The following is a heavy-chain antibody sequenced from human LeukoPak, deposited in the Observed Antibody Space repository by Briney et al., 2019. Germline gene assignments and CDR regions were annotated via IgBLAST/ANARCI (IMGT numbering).Heavy chain of an antibody. CDR3: AGQGRSDAFDI. CDR1: GGSISSYY. CDR2: IYYSGST. Sequence: PSETLSLTCTVSGGSISSYYWSWIRQPPGKGLEWIGYIYYSGSTNYNPSLKSRVTISVDTSKNQISLKLSSVTAADTAVYYCAGQGRSDAFDIWGQGTMVTVSS. V-gene: IGHV4-59*01. J-gene: IGHJ3*02.